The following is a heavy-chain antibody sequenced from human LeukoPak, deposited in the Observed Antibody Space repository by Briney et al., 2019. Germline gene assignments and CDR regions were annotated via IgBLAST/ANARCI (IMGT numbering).Heavy chain of an antibody. V-gene: IGHV3-23*01. Sequence: GGSLRLSCAASGFTLSSYAMSWVRQAPGKGLEWVSAISGSGGSTYYADSVKGRFTISRDNSKNTLYLQMNSLRAEDTAVYYCAKDDSVLWFGELLYRFDYWGQGTLVTVSS. CDR3: AKDDSVLWFGELLYRFDY. D-gene: IGHD3-10*01. J-gene: IGHJ4*02. CDR1: GFTLSSYA. CDR2: ISGSGGST.